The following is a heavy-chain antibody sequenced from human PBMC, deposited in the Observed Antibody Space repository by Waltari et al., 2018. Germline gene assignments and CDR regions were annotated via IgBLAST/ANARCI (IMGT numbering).Heavy chain of an antibody. D-gene: IGHD3-16*02. Sequence: QVQLVQSGAEVKKPGASVKVSCKASGYTFTGYYMHWVRQAPGQGLEWMGWINPNSGGTNYAQKFQGRVTMTRDTSISTAYMALSRLRSDDTAVYYCARTYVWGSYRYSSFDYWGQGTLVTVSS. CDR3: ARTYVWGSYRYSSFDY. CDR1: GYTFTGYY. CDR2: INPNSGGT. V-gene: IGHV1-2*02. J-gene: IGHJ4*02.